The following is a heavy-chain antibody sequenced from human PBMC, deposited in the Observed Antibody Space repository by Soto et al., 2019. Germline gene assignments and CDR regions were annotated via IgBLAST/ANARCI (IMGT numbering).Heavy chain of an antibody. J-gene: IGHJ4*02. Sequence: SETLSLTCSVSGVSISSYFWSWIRQPPGRGLEWIGYTYHRGSTNYSPSLKGRVAISLDTSNNQFSLKVNSVTAADTAVYYCARIGGYHGPLDYWGQGTLVTVSS. CDR1: GVSISSYF. D-gene: IGHD3-16*02. V-gene: IGHV4-59*01. CDR3: ARIGGYHGPLDY. CDR2: TYHRGST.